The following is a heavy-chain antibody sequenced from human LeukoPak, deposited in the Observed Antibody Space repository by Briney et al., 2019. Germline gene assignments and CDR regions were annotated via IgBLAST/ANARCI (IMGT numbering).Heavy chain of an antibody. V-gene: IGHV1-69*06. CDR1: GYTFTGYY. CDR3: ARDISPYDFWSGHPFDP. CDR2: IIPIFGTA. D-gene: IGHD3-3*01. Sequence: SVTVSCKASGYTFTGYYMHWVRQAPGQGLEWMGGIIPIFGTANYAQKFQGRVTTTADKSTSTAYMELSSLRSEDTAVYYCARDISPYDFWSGHPFDPWGQGTLVTVSS. J-gene: IGHJ5*02.